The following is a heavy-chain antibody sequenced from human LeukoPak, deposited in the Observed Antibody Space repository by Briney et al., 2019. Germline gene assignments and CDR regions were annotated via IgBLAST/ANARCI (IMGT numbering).Heavy chain of an antibody. CDR3: ARIIGQYCSSTSCPFDP. D-gene: IGHD2-2*01. J-gene: IGHJ5*02. Sequence: NPSETLSLTCAVSGYSISSGYYWGWIRQPPGQGLEWIGSIYHSGSTYYNPSLKSRVTISVDTSKNQFSLKLSSVTAADTAVYYCARIIGQYCSSTSCPFDPWGQGTLVTVSS. CDR1: GYSISSGYY. CDR2: IYHSGST. V-gene: IGHV4-38-2*01.